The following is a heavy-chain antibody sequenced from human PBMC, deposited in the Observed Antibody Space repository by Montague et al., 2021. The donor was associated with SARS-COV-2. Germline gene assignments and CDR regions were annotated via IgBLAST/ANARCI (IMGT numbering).Heavy chain of an antibody. CDR2: IDWDEDK. V-gene: IGHV2-70*11. CDR3: ARTHYDILPGYYYDMDV. J-gene: IGHJ6*02. D-gene: IGHD3-9*01. CDR1: GFSLSTSGMC. Sequence: PALVKPTQTLTLTCTFSGFSLSTSGMCVSWIRQPPGKALEGLARIDWDEDKSYSPSLKTRLTISKDTSKNQVVLTMTNMDPVDTATYYCARTHYDILPGYYYDMDVWGQGTTVTVSS.